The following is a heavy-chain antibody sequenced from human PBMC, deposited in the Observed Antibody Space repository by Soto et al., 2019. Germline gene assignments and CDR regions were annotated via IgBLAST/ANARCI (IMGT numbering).Heavy chain of an antibody. CDR2: IIPIFGTA. CDR1: GGTFSSYA. J-gene: IGHJ6*02. CDR3: ARGRRLLRFLVYGMDV. Sequence: SVKVSCKASGGTFSSYAISWVRQAPGQGLEWMGGIIPIFGTANYAQKFQGRVTITADESTSTAYMELSSLRSEDTAVYYCARGRRLLRFLVYGMDVWGQGTTVTVSS. D-gene: IGHD3-3*01. V-gene: IGHV1-69*13.